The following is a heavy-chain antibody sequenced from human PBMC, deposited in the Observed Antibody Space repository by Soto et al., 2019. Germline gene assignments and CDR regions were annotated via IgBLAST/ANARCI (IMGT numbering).Heavy chain of an antibody. V-gene: IGHV4-30-4*01. D-gene: IGHD4-4*01. Sequence: QVQLQESGPGLVKPSQTLSLTCTVSGGSISSGDYYWTWIRQPPGKGLEWIGYIYYSGNTHYHPYLKRQLTISLPTYKRQFSLKLSAVAAADTAVYYCAKPITLTNDAFDIWGQGTMVTVSS. CDR1: GGSISSGDYY. CDR2: IYYSGNT. CDR3: AKPITLTNDAFDI. J-gene: IGHJ3*02.